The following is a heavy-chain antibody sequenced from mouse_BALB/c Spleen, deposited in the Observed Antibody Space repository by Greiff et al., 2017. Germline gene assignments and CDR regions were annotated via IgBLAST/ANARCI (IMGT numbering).Heavy chain of an antibody. CDR2: INPYNGGT. J-gene: IGHJ4*01. CDR3: AREWGYGNYVWAMDY. V-gene: IGHV1-18*01. D-gene: IGHD2-10*02. Sequence: VHVKQSGPELVKPGASMKISCKASGYSFTGYTMNWVKQSHGKNLEWIGLINPYNGGTSYNQKFKGKATLTVDKSSSTAYMELLSLTSEDSAVYYCAREWGYGNYVWAMDYWGQGTSVTVSS. CDR1: GYSFTGYT.